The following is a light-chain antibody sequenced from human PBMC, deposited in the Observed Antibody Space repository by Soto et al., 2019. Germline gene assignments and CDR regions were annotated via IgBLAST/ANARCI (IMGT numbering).Light chain of an antibody. J-gene: IGKJ4*01. CDR2: GTS. CDR1: QSISSN. Sequence: EIVMTQSPATLSVSPGERATLSCRASQSISSNLAWYQQKPGQAPRLLIYGTSSRATGIPDRFSGSGSGTDFTLTISGLEPEDFAVYSCQQYGSSPTFGGGTKVDI. CDR3: QQYGSSPT. V-gene: IGKV3-20*01.